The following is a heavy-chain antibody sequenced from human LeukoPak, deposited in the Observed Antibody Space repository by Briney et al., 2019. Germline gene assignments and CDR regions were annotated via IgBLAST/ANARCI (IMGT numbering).Heavy chain of an antibody. CDR3: ARSGFTTVTTPYYYYYGMDV. Sequence: ASVKVSCKASGYTFTSYGISWVRQAPGQGLEWMGWISAYNGNTNYAQKLQGRVIMTTDTSTSTAYMELRSLRSDDTAVYYCARSGFTTVTTPYYYYYGMDVWGQGTTVTVSS. CDR2: ISAYNGNT. CDR1: GYTFTSYG. V-gene: IGHV1-18*01. J-gene: IGHJ6*02. D-gene: IGHD4-17*01.